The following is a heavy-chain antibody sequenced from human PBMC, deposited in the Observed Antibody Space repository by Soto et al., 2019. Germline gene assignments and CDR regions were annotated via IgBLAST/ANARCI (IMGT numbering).Heavy chain of an antibody. CDR1: GGSISSGDYY. CDR2: IYYSGST. Sequence: SETLSLTCTVSGGSISSGDYYWSWIRQPPGKGLEWIGYIYYSGSTYYNPSLKSRVTISVDTSKNQFSLKLSSVTAADTAVYYCARVAGSTITMVRGVSHRGRNNWFDPWGQGTLVTV. CDR3: ARVAGSTITMVRGVSHRGRNNWFDP. V-gene: IGHV4-30-4*01. D-gene: IGHD3-10*01. J-gene: IGHJ5*02.